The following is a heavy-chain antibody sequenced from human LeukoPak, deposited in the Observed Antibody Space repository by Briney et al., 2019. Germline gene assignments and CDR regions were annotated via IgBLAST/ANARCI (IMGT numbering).Heavy chain of an antibody. CDR3: ARGWGSYYFDS. CDR1: GFTFSAYT. Sequence: GGSLRLSCAASGFTFSAYTMSWVRQAPGKGLEWVSSFTSSSSSIYYADSVKGRFTISRDNAKNSLYLQLSSLGAEDAAVYYCARGWGSYYFDSWGQGTLVTVSS. J-gene: IGHJ4*02. V-gene: IGHV3-21*01. D-gene: IGHD3-16*01. CDR2: FTSSSSSI.